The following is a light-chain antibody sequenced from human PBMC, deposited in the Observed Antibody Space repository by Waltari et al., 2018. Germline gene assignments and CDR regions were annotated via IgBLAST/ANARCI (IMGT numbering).Light chain of an antibody. CDR2: RTA. J-gene: IGKJ1*01. Sequence: TCRANQSINFWLAWYQQKAGNAPRLLSYRTARLTSGVPSRFSGFGSGTEFTLTISSLQPEDFATYYCQQYSSSSRTFGQGTKVEIK. V-gene: IGKV1-5*03. CDR1: QSINFW. CDR3: QQYSSSSRT.